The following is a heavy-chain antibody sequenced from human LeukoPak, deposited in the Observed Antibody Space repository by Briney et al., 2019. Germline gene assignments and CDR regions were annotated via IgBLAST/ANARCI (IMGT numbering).Heavy chain of an antibody. CDR2: INPNSGGT. Sequence: ASAKVSCKASGYTFTSYDINWVRQATGQGLEWMGWINPNSGGTNYAQKFQGRVTMTRDTSISTAYMELSRLRSDDTAVYYCARASSSSHAHFDYWGQGTLVTVSS. CDR3: ARASSSSHAHFDY. V-gene: IGHV1-2*02. J-gene: IGHJ4*02. CDR1: GYTFTSYD. D-gene: IGHD6-13*01.